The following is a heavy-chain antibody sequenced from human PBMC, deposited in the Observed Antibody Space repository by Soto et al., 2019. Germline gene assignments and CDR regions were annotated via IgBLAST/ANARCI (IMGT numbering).Heavy chain of an antibody. Sequence: LRLSCAASGFTFSSYSMNWVRQAPGKGLEWVSSISSSSSYIYYADSVKGRFTISRDNAKNSLYLQMNSLRAEDTAVYYCARDLYYYGSGSYFDYWGQGTLVTVSS. V-gene: IGHV3-21*01. D-gene: IGHD3-10*01. CDR3: ARDLYYYGSGSYFDY. CDR1: GFTFSSYS. J-gene: IGHJ4*02. CDR2: ISSSSSYI.